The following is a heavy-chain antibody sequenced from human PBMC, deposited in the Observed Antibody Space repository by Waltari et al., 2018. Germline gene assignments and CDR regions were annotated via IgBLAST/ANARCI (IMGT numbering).Heavy chain of an antibody. Sequence: QVQLVESGGGVVQPGRSLRLSCAASGFTFSSYGMHWVRQAPGKGLGWVAVIWYDGSNKYYADSVKGRFTISRDNSKNTLYLQMNSLRAEDTAVYYCARGDPGTAPFDPWGQGTLVTVSS. V-gene: IGHV3-33*01. CDR1: GFTFSSYG. D-gene: IGHD5-18*01. J-gene: IGHJ5*02. CDR3: ARGDPGTAPFDP. CDR2: IWYDGSNK.